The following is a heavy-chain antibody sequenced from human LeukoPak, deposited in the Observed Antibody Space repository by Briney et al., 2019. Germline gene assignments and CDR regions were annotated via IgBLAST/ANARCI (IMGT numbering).Heavy chain of an antibody. D-gene: IGHD2-15*01. Sequence: GGSLRLSCAASGFTFSSYSMNWVRQAPGKGLEWVSSISSSSSYIYYADSLKGRFTISRDNAKNSLYLQMNSLRAEDTAVYYCARTYCSGGSCYQIDYWGQGNLVTVSS. CDR2: ISSSSSYI. CDR3: ARTYCSGGSCYQIDY. V-gene: IGHV3-21*01. CDR1: GFTFSSYS. J-gene: IGHJ4*02.